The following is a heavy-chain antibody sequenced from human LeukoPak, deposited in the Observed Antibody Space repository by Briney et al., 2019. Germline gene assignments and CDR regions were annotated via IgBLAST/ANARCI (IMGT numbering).Heavy chain of an antibody. CDR2: IYSGGST. CDR1: GFTFSSYS. CDR3: ARIDYYDKGTLDY. D-gene: IGHD3-22*01. V-gene: IGHV3-66*01. Sequence: GGSLRLSCAASGFTFSSYSMNWVRQAPGKGLEWVSVIYSGGSTYYADSVKGRFTISRDNSKNTLYLQMNSLRAEDTAVYYCARIDYYDKGTLDYWGQGTLSPSPQ. J-gene: IGHJ4*02.